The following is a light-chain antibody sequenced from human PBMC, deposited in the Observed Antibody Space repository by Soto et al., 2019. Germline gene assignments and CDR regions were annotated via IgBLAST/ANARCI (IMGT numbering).Light chain of an antibody. CDR2: TSA. V-gene: IGKV3-11*01. J-gene: IGKJ3*01. CDR1: QSVGSD. CDR3: QQRSSWPLT. Sequence: EIVLTQSPANLSLSPGERATLSCRASQSVGSDLAWYQQKPGQAPRLLIYTSAYRPAGIPARFSGSGSGTDFTLIISSLEAEDFALYYCQQRSSWPLTFGPGTTLDIK.